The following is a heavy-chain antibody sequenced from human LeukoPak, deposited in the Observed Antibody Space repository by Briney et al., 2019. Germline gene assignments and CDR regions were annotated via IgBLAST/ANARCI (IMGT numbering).Heavy chain of an antibody. CDR3: AELGITMIGGV. J-gene: IGHJ6*04. CDR2: ISSSGSTI. Sequence: GGSLRLSCAASGFTFSSYAMHWVRQAPGKGLEWVSYISSSGSTIYYADSVKGRFTISRDNAKHSLYLQMNSLRAEDTAVYYCAELGITMIGGVWGKGTTVTISS. D-gene: IGHD3-10*02. CDR1: GFTFSSYA. V-gene: IGHV3-48*03.